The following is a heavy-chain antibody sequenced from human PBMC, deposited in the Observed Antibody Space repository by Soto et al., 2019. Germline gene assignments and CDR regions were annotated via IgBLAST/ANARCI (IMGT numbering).Heavy chain of an antibody. CDR3: AKDSTEGSGWYDY. J-gene: IGHJ4*02. CDR1: GFTFSSYG. V-gene: IGHV3-30*18. CDR2: ISYDGSNK. Sequence: PGASLRLSCAASGFTFSSYGMHCVRQAPGKGLEWVGVISYDGSNKYYADSVKGRFTISRDNSKNTLYLQMNSLRAEDTAVYYCAKDSTEGSGWYDYWGQGTLVTVSS. D-gene: IGHD6-19*01.